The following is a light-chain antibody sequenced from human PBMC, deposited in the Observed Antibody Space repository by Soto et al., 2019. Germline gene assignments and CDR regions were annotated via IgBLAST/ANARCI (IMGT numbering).Light chain of an antibody. J-gene: IGKJ5*01. Sequence: EIVLTQSPGTLSLSPGERATLSCRASQNVRNDYLAWYQQKPGQAPRLLIYGASSRATGIPDRVRGSGSGTEFNLTISSLQSEDFATYCCQQLNSYPITVGQGTRLEIK. V-gene: IGKV3-20*01. CDR1: QNVRNDY. CDR3: QQLNSYPIT. CDR2: GAS.